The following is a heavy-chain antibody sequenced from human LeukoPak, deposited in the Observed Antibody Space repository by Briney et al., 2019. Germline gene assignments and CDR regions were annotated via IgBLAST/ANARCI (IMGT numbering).Heavy chain of an antibody. Sequence: GGSLRLSCAASGFTFSIYSMSWGRQAPGEGLEWVSSISSSSSYIYCADSVTGRFTSSRDNAKNSLYLQMNSLRDEDTAVYYCARDSRGELLSSLFHAFDIWGQGTMVTVSS. CDR2: ISSSSSYI. CDR1: GFTFSIYS. J-gene: IGHJ3*02. D-gene: IGHD2-2*01. CDR3: ARDSRGELLSSLFHAFDI. V-gene: IGHV3-21*01.